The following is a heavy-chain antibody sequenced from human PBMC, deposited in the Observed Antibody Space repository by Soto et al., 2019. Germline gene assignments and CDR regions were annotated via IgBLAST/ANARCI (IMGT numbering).Heavy chain of an antibody. CDR2: IYPADSDT. CDR3: AKTTNATQYYYGMDV. CDR1: GYSFTTSW. J-gene: IGHJ6*02. V-gene: IGHV5-51*01. D-gene: IGHD1-1*01. Sequence: PGESLKISCKGSGYSFTTSWIAWVRQVPGKGLEWMGVIYPADSDTRYSPSFQGQVTISADRSVSTAYLQWSSLKASDTAIYYCAKTTNATQYYYGMDVWGQGTRVTVSS.